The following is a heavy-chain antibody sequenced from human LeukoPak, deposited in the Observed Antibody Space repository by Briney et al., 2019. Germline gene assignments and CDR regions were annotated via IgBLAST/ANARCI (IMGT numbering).Heavy chain of an antibody. CDR2: INLVNGNT. CDR3: ARGRGTIGSNRDFYFYYYMDI. V-gene: IGHV1-3*01. Sequence: GASVKVSCKASGYTFTNYAMHWVRLAPGQRLQWMGWINLVNGNTKYSQYFEGRVTITRDTSASTVYMELSSLRPEDMAVYYCARGRGTIGSNRDFYFYYYMDIWGNGTTVTVSS. CDR1: GYTFTNYA. J-gene: IGHJ6*03. D-gene: IGHD2-21*01.